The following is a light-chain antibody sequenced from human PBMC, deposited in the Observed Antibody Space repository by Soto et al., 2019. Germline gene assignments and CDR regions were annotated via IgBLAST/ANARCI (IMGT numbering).Light chain of an antibody. CDR1: QSVSSNY. CDR3: QQFGSSPYA. J-gene: IGKJ2*01. V-gene: IGKV3-20*01. CDR2: GAS. Sequence: EVVLTQSPGTLSLSPGERATLSCRASQSVSSNYLAWYQPKPGQAPRLLIYGASSRATGIPDRFSGSGSGTDFTLTVSRLEPEDFATYYCQQFGSSPYAFGQGTRLAIK.